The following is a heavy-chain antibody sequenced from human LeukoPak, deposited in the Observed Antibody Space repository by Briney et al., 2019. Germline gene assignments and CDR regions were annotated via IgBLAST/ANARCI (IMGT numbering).Heavy chain of an antibody. J-gene: IGHJ4*02. D-gene: IGHD1-7*01. CDR3: AREELRDGASFDY. V-gene: IGHV4-39*07. CDR1: GGSISSSRYY. Sequence: SETLSLTCTVSGGSISSSRYYWGWIRQPPGKGLEWIGTIYYSGSTYYNPSLKSRVTMSVDTSKNQFSLKLNSVTAADTAVYFCAREELRDGASFDYWGQGTLVTVSS. CDR2: IYYSGST.